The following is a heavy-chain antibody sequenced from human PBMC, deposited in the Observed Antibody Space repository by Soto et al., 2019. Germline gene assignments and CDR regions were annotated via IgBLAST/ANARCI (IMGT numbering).Heavy chain of an antibody. D-gene: IGHD3-22*01. J-gene: IGHJ6*02. CDR3: ARVGYYYDSSGYYNYYYYGMDV. CDR1: GFTFSSYW. CDR2: INSDGSST. Sequence: GGSLRLSCAASGFTFSSYWMHWFRQAPGKGLVWVSRINSDGSSTSYADSVKGRFTISRDNAKNTLYLQMNSLRAEDTAVYYCARVGYYYDSSGYYNYYYYGMDVWGQGTTVTVS. V-gene: IGHV3-74*01.